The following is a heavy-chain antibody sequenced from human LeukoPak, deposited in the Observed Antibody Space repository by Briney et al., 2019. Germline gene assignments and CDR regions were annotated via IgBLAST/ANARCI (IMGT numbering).Heavy chain of an antibody. CDR2: IIGSGGRT. Sequence: PGGSLRLSCAASGFTFSSYAMSWVRHAPGKGLEWVSAIIGSGGRTSYADAEKGRFNISRDNSKNTQYLQMNSLRPEDTAVYYCAKDEIPSYSSGWYDYWGQGTLVTVSS. V-gene: IGHV3-23*01. D-gene: IGHD6-19*01. CDR3: AKDEIPSYSSGWYDY. J-gene: IGHJ4*02. CDR1: GFTFSSYA.